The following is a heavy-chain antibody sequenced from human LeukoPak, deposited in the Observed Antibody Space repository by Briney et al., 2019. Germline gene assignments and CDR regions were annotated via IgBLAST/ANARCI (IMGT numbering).Heavy chain of an antibody. D-gene: IGHD6-13*01. CDR3: ARGSNWAFDY. Sequence: SETLSLTCTVSGGSISSYYWSWIRQPAGKGLEWIGRIYSCGSTNYNPSLKSRVTISVDKSKNQFSLKLSSVTAADTAVYYCARGSNWAFDYWGQGILVTVSS. CDR1: GGSISSYY. J-gene: IGHJ4*02. V-gene: IGHV4-4*07. CDR2: IYSCGST.